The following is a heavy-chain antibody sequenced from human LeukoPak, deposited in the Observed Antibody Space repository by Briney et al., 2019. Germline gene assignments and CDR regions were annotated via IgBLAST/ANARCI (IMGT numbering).Heavy chain of an antibody. CDR2: ISPYNGNT. Sequence: ASVKVSCKASGYIFTSYGFSWVRQAPGQGLEWMGWISPYNGNTNYAQKVQGRVTMTTDTSTTTAYMELRGLRSDDTAVYYCARDLGHDSGYDFVSWGQGTLVTVSS. D-gene: IGHD5-12*01. J-gene: IGHJ4*02. V-gene: IGHV1-18*01. CDR3: ARDLGHDSGYDFVS. CDR1: GYIFTSYG.